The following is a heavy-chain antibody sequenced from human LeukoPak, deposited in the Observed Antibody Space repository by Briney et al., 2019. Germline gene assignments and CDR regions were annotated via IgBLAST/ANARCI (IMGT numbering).Heavy chain of an antibody. D-gene: IGHD6-13*01. CDR2: ISWNPGTK. CDR3: AKGPFLHYTSSWYADY. Sequence: GGSLRLSCAASGFTFDDYAMHWVRQVPGKGLEWVAGISWNPGTKGYADSVKGRFTISRDNANNSLYLQLSNLTTEDAALYYCAKGPFLHYTSSWYADYWGQGTLVTVSS. V-gene: IGHV3-9*01. CDR1: GFTFDDYA. J-gene: IGHJ4*02.